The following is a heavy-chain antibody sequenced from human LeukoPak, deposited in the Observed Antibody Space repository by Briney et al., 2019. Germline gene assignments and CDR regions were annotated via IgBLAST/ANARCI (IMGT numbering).Heavy chain of an antibody. CDR1: GFTFGGYA. D-gene: IGHD1-26*01. CDR3: AKEMGAAWVDAFDI. Sequence: GGSLRLSWVASGFTFGGYAMSWVRQAPGKGLEWVSAISGSGGNTFYADSVKGRFTISRDNSKNTLYLQMNSLRAEDTAVYYCAKEMGAAWVDAFDIWGQGTMVTVSS. CDR2: ISGSGGNT. J-gene: IGHJ3*02. V-gene: IGHV3-23*01.